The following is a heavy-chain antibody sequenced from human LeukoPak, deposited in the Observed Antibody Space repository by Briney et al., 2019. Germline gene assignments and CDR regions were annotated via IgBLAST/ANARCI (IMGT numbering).Heavy chain of an antibody. CDR2: IRYDGSNK. J-gene: IGHJ4*02. CDR3: ARDGTLGYCTNGVCSYFDY. D-gene: IGHD2-8*01. Sequence: AGGSLRLSCAASGFTFSSYGMHWVRQAPGKGLEWVSFIRYDGSNKYYADSVKGRFTISRDNSKNTLYLQMNSLRAEDTAVYYCARDGTLGYCTNGVCSYFDYWGQGTLATVSS. V-gene: IGHV3-30*02. CDR1: GFTFSSYG.